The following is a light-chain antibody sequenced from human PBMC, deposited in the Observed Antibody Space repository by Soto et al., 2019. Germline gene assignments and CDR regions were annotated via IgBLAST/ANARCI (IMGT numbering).Light chain of an antibody. CDR1: SSNIGHND. CDR3: STWDDSLNGPV. J-gene: IGLJ3*02. CDR2: YDD. Sequence: QSVLTQPPSVSEAPRRRVTISCSGSSSNIGHNDVNWYQQLPGKPPKLVIYYDDLLPSGVSDRFSGSKSGTSASLAISGLQSEDEADYFCSTWDDSLNGPVFGGGTKVTVL. V-gene: IGLV1-36*01.